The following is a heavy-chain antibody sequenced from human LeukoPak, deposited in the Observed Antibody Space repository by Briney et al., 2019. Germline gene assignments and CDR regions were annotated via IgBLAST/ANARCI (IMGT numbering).Heavy chain of an antibody. D-gene: IGHD3-10*01. CDR3: ARGGITDY. CDR2: MNTHSGNT. CDR1: GYTFTSLD. V-gene: IGHV1-8*03. J-gene: IGHJ4*02. Sequence: ASVKVSCKTSGYTFTSLDINWVRQASGQGLEWMGWMNTHSGNTGYAQKFQGRVTITRNTSISTVYMELRSLRSEDTAVYYCARGGITDYWGQGTLVTVSS.